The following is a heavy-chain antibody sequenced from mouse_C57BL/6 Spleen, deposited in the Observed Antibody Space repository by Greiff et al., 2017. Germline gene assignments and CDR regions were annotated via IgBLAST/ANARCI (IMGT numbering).Heavy chain of an antibody. V-gene: IGHV14-4*01. CDR3: TTSRKAMDY. Sequence: EVQRVESGAELVRPGASVKLSCTASGFNIKDDYMHWVKQRPEQGLEWIGWIDPENGDTEYASKFQGKATITADTSSNTAYLQLSSLTSEDTAVYYCTTSRKAMDYWGQGTSVTVSS. J-gene: IGHJ4*01. CDR2: IDPENGDT. CDR1: GFNIKDDY.